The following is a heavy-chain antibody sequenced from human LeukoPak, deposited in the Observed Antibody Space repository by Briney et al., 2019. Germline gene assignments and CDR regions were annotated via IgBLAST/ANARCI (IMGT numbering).Heavy chain of an antibody. J-gene: IGHJ4*02. V-gene: IGHV4-59*08. CDR3: ARGARAGYNLQPFDY. CDR2: SYSSGSN. CDR1: GGSMSSYY. D-gene: IGHD5-24*01. Sequence: SEPLSLTCTVSGGSMSSYYWSGLPQPPGKGLEWIGYSYSSGSNKYNPSLKSRVTISVDTSKNQFSLKLSSVTDADTAVYYCARGARAGYNLQPFDYWGQGTLVTVSS.